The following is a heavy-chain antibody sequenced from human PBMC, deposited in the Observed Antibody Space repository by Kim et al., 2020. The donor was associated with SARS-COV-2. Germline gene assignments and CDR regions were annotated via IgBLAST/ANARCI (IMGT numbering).Heavy chain of an antibody. J-gene: IGHJ4*02. D-gene: IGHD2-15*01. V-gene: IGHV7-4-1*02. CDR1: GYTFTNYA. CDR2: IHTNIGKP. CDR3: ARMGRCSGGTCLLNDY. Sequence: ASVKVSCKASGYTFTNYAMNWVRQAPGHGLEWMGWIHTNIGKPTYAQGFTGRFVFSLDTSVSTAFLQISTLKTEDAAVYYCARMGRCSGGTCLLNDYWGQGTLVTVSS.